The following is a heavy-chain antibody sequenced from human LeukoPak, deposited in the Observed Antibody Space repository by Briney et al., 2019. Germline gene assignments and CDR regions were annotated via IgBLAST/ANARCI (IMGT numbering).Heavy chain of an antibody. D-gene: IGHD2-2*01. CDR3: ARADCSSSSCYELDY. CDR1: GFTFSDYY. J-gene: IGHJ4*02. Sequence: GGSLRLSCAGSGFTFSDYYMSWIRQAPGKGREWVSYISSSGRTIYYADSVKGRFTISRDNAKNSLYLQMNSLRAEDTAVYYCARADCSSSSCYELDYWGQGTLVTVSS. V-gene: IGHV3-11*04. CDR2: ISSSGRTI.